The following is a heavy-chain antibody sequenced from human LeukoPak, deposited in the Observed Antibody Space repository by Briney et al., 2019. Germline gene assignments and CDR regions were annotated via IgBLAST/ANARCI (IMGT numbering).Heavy chain of an antibody. D-gene: IGHD5-24*01. CDR3: ARPKPSRDGYNLWY. J-gene: IGHJ4*02. V-gene: IGHV1-8*01. CDR1: GYTFTSYD. Sequence: ASVKVSCKASGYTFTSYDIYWVRQATGQGLEWMGWMNPNSGNTGYAQKFQGRVTMTRNTSISTAYMELSSLRSEDTAVYYCARPKPSRDGYNLWYWGQGTLVTVSS. CDR2: MNPNSGNT.